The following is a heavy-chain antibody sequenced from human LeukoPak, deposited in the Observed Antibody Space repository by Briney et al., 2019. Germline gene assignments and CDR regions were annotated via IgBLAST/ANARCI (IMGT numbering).Heavy chain of an antibody. CDR2: ISDSGGRT. J-gene: IGHJ4*02. Sequence: GSLRLSCAVSGITFSNYGMSWVRQAPGKGLEWVAGISDSGGRTNYADSVKGRFTISRDNPKNTLYLQMNSLRAEDTAVYFCAKRGVVIRVILVGFHKEAPYFDSWGQGVLVTVSS. CDR3: AKRGVVIRVILVGFHKEAPYFDS. D-gene: IGHD3-22*01. V-gene: IGHV3-23*01. CDR1: GITFSNYG.